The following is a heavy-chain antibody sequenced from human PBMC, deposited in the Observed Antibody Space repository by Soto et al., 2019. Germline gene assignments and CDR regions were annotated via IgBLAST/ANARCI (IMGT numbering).Heavy chain of an antibody. Sequence: QVQLVQSGAEVKKPGASVKVSCKASGYTFTSYGISWVRQAPGQGLEWMGWISAYNGNTNYAQKLQGRVTMTTDTSASTAYMELRILRSYDTAVDFRARGQATMIVVVGDYLGQGTLVTVSS. V-gene: IGHV1-18*01. D-gene: IGHD3-22*01. CDR2: ISAYNGNT. CDR3: ARGQATMIVVVGDY. J-gene: IGHJ4*02. CDR1: GYTFTSYG.